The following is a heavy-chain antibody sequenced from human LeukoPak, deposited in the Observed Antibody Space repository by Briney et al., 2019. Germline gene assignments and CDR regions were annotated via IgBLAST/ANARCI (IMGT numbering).Heavy chain of an antibody. J-gene: IGHJ3*02. CDR3: ARLTDQLLFLDI. Sequence: ASVKVSCKASGYTFTSYGISWVRQAPGQGLEWMGRINPNSGGTNYAQKFQGRVTMTRDTSISTAYMELSRLRSDDTAVYYCARLTDQLLFLDIWGQGTMVTVSS. CDR1: GYTFTSYG. D-gene: IGHD2-2*01. CDR2: INPNSGGT. V-gene: IGHV1-2*06.